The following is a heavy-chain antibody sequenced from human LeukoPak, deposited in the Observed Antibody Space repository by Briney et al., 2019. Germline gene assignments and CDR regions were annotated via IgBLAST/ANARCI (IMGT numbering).Heavy chain of an antibody. CDR3: ARGFGRP. D-gene: IGHD3-10*01. CDR2: IKQDGSEK. Sequence: GGSLRLSCAASGFTFSNYWMSWVRQAPGKGLEWVANIKQDGSEKYYVDSVKGRFTISRDNAKNSLYLQMNSLRAEDAAVYYCARGFGRPWGQGTLVTVSS. CDR1: GFTFSNYW. V-gene: IGHV3-7*03. J-gene: IGHJ5*02.